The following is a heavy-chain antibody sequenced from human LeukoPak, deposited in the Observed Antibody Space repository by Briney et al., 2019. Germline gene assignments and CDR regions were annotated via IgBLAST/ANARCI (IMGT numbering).Heavy chain of an antibody. D-gene: IGHD5-24*01. Sequence: SETLSLTCTVSGGSIGSSYYYWGWIRQPPGKGLEWIGSIYDSGSTYYNPSLKSRVTISVDTSKNQFSLKLNSVTAADTAVYYCARGGYTRGGFDYWGQGTLVTVSS. V-gene: IGHV4-39*01. J-gene: IGHJ4*02. CDR3: ARGGYTRGGFDY. CDR1: GGSIGSSYYY. CDR2: IYDSGST.